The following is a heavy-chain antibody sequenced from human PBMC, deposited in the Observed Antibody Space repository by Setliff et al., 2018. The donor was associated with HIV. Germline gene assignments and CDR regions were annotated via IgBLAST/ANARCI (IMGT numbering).Heavy chain of an antibody. J-gene: IGHJ4*02. CDR3: ARQTSRYITLSPPDY. CDR1: GYGFSNYW. Sequence: PGESLKISCKGSGYGFSNYWLAWVRQTPGKGLERMGTIYPGDSDTRYSPSFQGQVTFSADKSINTAYLQWGSLKASDTGIYFCARQTSRYITLSPPDYWGQGTLVTVSS. V-gene: IGHV5-51*01. CDR2: IYPGDSDT. D-gene: IGHD3-9*01.